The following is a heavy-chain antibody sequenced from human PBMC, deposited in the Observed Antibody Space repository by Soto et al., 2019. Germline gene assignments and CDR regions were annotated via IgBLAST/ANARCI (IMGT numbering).Heavy chain of an antibody. CDR1: GYTLTELS. Sequence: ASVKGSCKVAGYTLTELSRHWGRQAPGKGLEWMGGFDPEDGETIYAQKFQGRVTMTEDTSTDTAYMELSSLRSEDTAVYYCARAAYSSGPHVVGYYYYYGMDAWGQGTTVPVSS. CDR2: FDPEDGET. V-gene: IGHV1-24*01. J-gene: IGHJ6*02. CDR3: ARAAYSSGPHVVGYYYYYGMDA. D-gene: IGHD6-19*01.